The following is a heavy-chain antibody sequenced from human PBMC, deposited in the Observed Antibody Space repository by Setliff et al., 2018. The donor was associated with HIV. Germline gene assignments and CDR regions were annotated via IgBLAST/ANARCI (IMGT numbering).Heavy chain of an antibody. Sequence: SETLSLTCSVSGYAISSGYYWGWIRQPPGKGLEWIGSIYHGGSTYQNPSLRNRVTISIDTWKNQFSLKLRSVTAADTAVYNCARGPPPLTPDYWGQGTLVTVSS. CDR2: IYHGGST. J-gene: IGHJ4*02. V-gene: IGHV4-38-2*02. CDR1: GYAISSGYY. CDR3: ARGPPPLTPDY.